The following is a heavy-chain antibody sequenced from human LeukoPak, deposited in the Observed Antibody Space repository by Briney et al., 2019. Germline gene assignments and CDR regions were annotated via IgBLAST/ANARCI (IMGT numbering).Heavy chain of an antibody. J-gene: IGHJ4*02. CDR2: ISGSGGST. CDR3: TRGSLPY. Sequence: GGSLRLSCAASGITFSSYAMTWVRQAPGKGLEWVSSISGSGGSTYYADSVKGRFTISRDNSKNTLYLQMNSLRGEDTAVYYCTRGSLPYWGQGTLVTVSS. CDR1: GITFSSYA. V-gene: IGHV3-23*01.